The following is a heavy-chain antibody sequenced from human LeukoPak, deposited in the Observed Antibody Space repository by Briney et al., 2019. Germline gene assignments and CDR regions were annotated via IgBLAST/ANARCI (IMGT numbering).Heavy chain of an antibody. CDR3: AKADSGSYLGYFDY. Sequence: GGSLRLSCAASGFTFSSYGMHWVRRAPGKGLEWVAVIWYDGSNKYYADSVKGRFTISRDNSKNTLYLQMNSLRAEDTAVYYCAKADSGSYLGYFDYWGQGTLVTVSS. CDR2: IWYDGSNK. J-gene: IGHJ4*02. CDR1: GFTFSSYG. D-gene: IGHD1-26*01. V-gene: IGHV3-33*06.